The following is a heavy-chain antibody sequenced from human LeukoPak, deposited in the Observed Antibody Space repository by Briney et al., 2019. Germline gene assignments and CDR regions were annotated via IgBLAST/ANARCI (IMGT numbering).Heavy chain of an antibody. CDR1: GGSFSGYY. Sequence: SETLSLTCAVYGGSFSGYYWSWIRQPPGKGLEWIGYVDHTGSTNFNPSLNGRVSISRDTTKNLFSLRLRSVTAADTAVYFCARGRVSSSTWYSTYYYYFYMDVWGKGTTVTVSS. V-gene: IGHV4-59*01. D-gene: IGHD1-1*01. J-gene: IGHJ6*03. CDR2: VDHTGST. CDR3: ARGRVSSSTWYSTYYYYFYMDV.